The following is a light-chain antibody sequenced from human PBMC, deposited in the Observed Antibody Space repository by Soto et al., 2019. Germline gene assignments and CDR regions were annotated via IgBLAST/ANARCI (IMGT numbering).Light chain of an antibody. CDR3: VSYASSTTLWV. J-gene: IGLJ3*02. CDR1: SRDIGGYNY. Sequence: QSVLTQPASVSGSPGQSITISCTGTSRDIGGYNYVSWYQQHPGKVPKLMIYEVSNRPTGVSHRFSGSKSGNMASLTISGLQAEDEADYYCVSYASSTTLWVFGGGTKLTVL. CDR2: EVS. V-gene: IGLV2-14*01.